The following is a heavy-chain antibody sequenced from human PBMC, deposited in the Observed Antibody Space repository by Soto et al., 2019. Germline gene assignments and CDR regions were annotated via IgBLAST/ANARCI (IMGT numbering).Heavy chain of an antibody. CDR3: ASGGDILTGKDAFES. Sequence: GGSLRLSCAASGFTFSTYSMNWFRQAPGKGLEWVSYISSSSSTIFYTDSVKGRFTVSRDNAKNSLYLQMNSLRAEDTAVYYCASGGDILTGKDAFESWGQGTMVTVSS. D-gene: IGHD3-9*01. V-gene: IGHV3-48*01. CDR1: GFTFSTYS. J-gene: IGHJ3*02. CDR2: ISSSSSTI.